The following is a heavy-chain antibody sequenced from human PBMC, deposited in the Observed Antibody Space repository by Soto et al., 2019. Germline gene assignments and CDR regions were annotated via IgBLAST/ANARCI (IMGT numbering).Heavy chain of an antibody. J-gene: IGHJ6*03. CDR1: GYTFTSYD. D-gene: IGHD4-17*01. CDR3: ARVDMTTVTDISYYYYMDV. CDR2: MNPNSGNT. V-gene: IGHV1-8*01. Sequence: ASVKVSCKASGYTFTSYDINWVRQATGQGLEWMGWMNPNSGNTGYAQKFQGRVTMTRNTSIGTAYMELSSLRAEDTDVYYCARVDMTTVTDISYYYYMDVWGKGTTVTVSS.